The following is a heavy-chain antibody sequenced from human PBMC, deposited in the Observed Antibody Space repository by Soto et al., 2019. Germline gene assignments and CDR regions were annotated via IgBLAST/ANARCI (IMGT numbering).Heavy chain of an antibody. CDR3: ARRRGSGSDYYYNYGMGV. CDR2: IYPGDSEI. Sequence: KNAGESLKISCKGSGYSFSRYWIGWVRQMPGKGLEWMGIIYPGDSEIRYSPSFQGQVTISADTSISTAYLQWSSLKASDTAIYYCARRRGSGSDYYYNYGMGVWGQGTTVTVS. D-gene: IGHD1-26*01. V-gene: IGHV5-51*01. CDR1: GYSFSRYW. J-gene: IGHJ6*02.